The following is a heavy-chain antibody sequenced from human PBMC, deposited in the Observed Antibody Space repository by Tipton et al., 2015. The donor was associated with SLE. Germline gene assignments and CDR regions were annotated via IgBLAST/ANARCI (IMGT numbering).Heavy chain of an antibody. D-gene: IGHD4/OR15-4a*01. CDR2: IYYTGST. J-gene: IGHJ4*02. CDR1: GFTFSSYA. CDR3: ATEGPHGYGAPSY. Sequence: QLVQSGGGLVQPGGSLRLSCAASGFTFSSYAMSWVRQAPGKGLEWIGNIYYTGSTYYNPSLKSRVTIPVDTSTNHFSLKLSSVTAADTAVYYCATEGPHGYGAPSYWGQGTLVTVSS. V-gene: IGHV4-39*07.